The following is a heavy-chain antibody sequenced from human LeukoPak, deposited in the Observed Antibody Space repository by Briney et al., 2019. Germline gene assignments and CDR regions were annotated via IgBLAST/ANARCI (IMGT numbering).Heavy chain of an antibody. V-gene: IGHV4-39*07. Sequence: PSETLSLTCTVSGGSISSSSYYWGWIRQPPGKTLEWIGSIYSSGSTYYTPSLKSRVIILFDTAKNHFSLNLSSVTAADTAVYYCARSDGYGLVGIWGQGTMVTVSS. D-gene: IGHD3-10*01. CDR2: IYSSGST. J-gene: IGHJ3*02. CDR1: GGSISSSSYY. CDR3: ARSDGYGLVGI.